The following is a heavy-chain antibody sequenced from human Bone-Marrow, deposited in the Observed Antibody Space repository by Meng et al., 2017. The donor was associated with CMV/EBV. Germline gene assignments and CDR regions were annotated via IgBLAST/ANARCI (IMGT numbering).Heavy chain of an antibody. V-gene: IGHV3-30*02. CDR1: GFTFSSYG. Sequence: GESLKISCATSGFTFSSYGMHWVRQAPGKGLEWVAFIGYDGSNKYYADSVKGRFTISRDNSKNTLYLQMNSLRAEDTAGYYCAKGRFSMFRGGLDYWGQGTLVTVSS. CDR3: AKGRFSMFRGGLDY. CDR2: IGYDGSNK. J-gene: IGHJ4*02. D-gene: IGHD3-10*01.